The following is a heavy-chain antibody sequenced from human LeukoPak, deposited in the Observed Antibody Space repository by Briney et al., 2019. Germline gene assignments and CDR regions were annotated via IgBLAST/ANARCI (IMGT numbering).Heavy chain of an antibody. J-gene: IGHJ4*02. CDR1: GYSFTSYN. Sequence: ASVKVSCKASGYSFTSYNMHWVRQAPGQGLEWMGMINPSGGSTSYTQKFQGRVTMTRDTYTSTVYMELSSLRSEDTAVYYCARDDTSGPQVYWGQGTLVTVSS. D-gene: IGHD3-22*01. V-gene: IGHV1-46*01. CDR2: INPSGGST. CDR3: ARDDTSGPQVY.